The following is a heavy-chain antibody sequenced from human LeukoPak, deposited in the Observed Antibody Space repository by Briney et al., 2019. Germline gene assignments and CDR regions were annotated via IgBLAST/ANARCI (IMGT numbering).Heavy chain of an antibody. V-gene: IGHV3-74*01. CDR3: ARDYGGSSPFDY. J-gene: IGHJ4*02. Sequence: QPGGSLRLSCAASGFTFSSYWMHWVRQAPGKGLVWVSRINSDGSSTSYADSVKGRFTISRDNAKNSLYLHMNSLRAEDTAVYYCARDYGGSSPFDYWGQGTLVTVSS. CDR1: GFTFSSYW. D-gene: IGHD4-23*01. CDR2: INSDGSST.